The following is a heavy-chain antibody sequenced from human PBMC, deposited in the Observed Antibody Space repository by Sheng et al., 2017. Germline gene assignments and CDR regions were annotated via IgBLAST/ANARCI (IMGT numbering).Heavy chain of an antibody. V-gene: IGHV4-38-2*01. D-gene: IGHD5-18*01. CDR2: IYHSGST. J-gene: IGHJ4*02. CDR1: GYSISSGYY. CDR3: ARDTAMVTGIIDY. Sequence: QVQLQESGPGLVKPSETLSLTCAVSGYSISSGYYWGWIRQPPGKGLEWIGSIYHSGSTYYNPSLKSRVTISVDTSKNQFSLKLSSVTAADTAVYYCARDTAMVTGIIDYWGQGTLVTVSS.